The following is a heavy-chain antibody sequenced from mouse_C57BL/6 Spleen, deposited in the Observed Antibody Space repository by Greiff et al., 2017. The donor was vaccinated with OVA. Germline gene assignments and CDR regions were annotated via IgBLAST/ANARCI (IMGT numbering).Heavy chain of an antibody. Sequence: VQLQESGAELVRPGTSVKVSCKASGYAFTNYLIEWVKQRPGQGLEWIGVINPGSGGTNYNEKFKGKATLTADKSSSTAYMQLSSLTSEDSAVYFCARSGGDYWGQGTSVTVSS. D-gene: IGHD3-2*02. V-gene: IGHV1-54*01. J-gene: IGHJ4*01. CDR3: ARSGGDY. CDR2: INPGSGGT. CDR1: GYAFTNYL.